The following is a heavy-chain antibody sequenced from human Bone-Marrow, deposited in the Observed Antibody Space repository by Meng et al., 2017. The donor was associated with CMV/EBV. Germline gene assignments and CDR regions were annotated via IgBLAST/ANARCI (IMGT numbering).Heavy chain of an antibody. CDR1: GFTFSSYS. J-gene: IGHJ6*02. D-gene: IGHD2-2*01. Sequence: GGSLRLSCAASGFTFSSYSMNWVRQAPGKGLEWVSSISSSRSYIYYADSVKGRFTISRDNAKNSLYLQMNSLRAEDTAVYYCAREGVPAAIGGMDVWGQGTTVTVSS. CDR2: ISSSRSYI. CDR3: AREGVPAAIGGMDV. V-gene: IGHV3-21*01.